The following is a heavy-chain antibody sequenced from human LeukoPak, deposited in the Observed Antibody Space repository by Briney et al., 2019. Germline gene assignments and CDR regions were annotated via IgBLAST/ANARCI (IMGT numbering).Heavy chain of an antibody. J-gene: IGHJ4*02. V-gene: IGHV4-31*03. CDR3: ARDGDSGYYFDY. Sequence: PSETLSLTCTVSGGSISSGGYSWSWIRQHPGKGLEWIGYIYYSGSTYYNPSLKSRVTISVDTSKNQFSLKLSSVTAADTAVYYCARDGDSGYYFDYWGQGTLVTVSS. CDR2: IYYSGST. D-gene: IGHD7-27*01. CDR1: GGSISSGGYS.